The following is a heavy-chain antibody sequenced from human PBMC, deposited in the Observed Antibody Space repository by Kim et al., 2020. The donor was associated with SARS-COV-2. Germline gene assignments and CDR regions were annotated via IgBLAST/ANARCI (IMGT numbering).Heavy chain of an antibody. CDR2: IKQDGSEK. V-gene: IGHV3-7*01. J-gene: IGHJ2*01. Sequence: GGFLRLSCAASGFTFSSYWMSWVRQAPGKGLEWVANIKQDGSEKYYVDSVKGRFNISRDNAKNSLYLQMNSLRAEDTAVYYCASLPGEEWHFDLWGRGTLVTVSS. D-gene: IGHD2-2*01. CDR1: GFTFSSYW. CDR3: ASLPGEEWHFDL.